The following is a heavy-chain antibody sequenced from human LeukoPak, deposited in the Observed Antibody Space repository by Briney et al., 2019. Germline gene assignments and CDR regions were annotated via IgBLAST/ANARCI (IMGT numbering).Heavy chain of an antibody. CDR3: ARGRTSIDY. CDR2: MSPSGST. Sequence: SETLSLTCTVSGGYISSYYGSWIRQPPGKGLEWIGYMSPSGSTNYSTSLKSRVTISLDTSKNQFSLKLTSVTAADTAVYYCARGRTSIDYWGQETLVTVPS. CDR1: GGYISSYY. V-gene: IGHV4-4*09. J-gene: IGHJ4*02.